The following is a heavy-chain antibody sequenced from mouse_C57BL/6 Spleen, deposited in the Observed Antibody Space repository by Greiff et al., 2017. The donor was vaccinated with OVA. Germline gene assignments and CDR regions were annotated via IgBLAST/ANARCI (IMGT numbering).Heavy chain of an antibody. J-gene: IGHJ4*01. CDR2: IYPGSGST. V-gene: IGHV1-55*01. Sequence: VQLQQPGAELVKPGASVKMSCKASGYTFTSYWITWVKQRPGQGLEWIGDIYPGSGSTNYNEKFKSKATLTADTSSSPAYMQLSSLTSEDSAVYYCARYRGYYAMDYWGQGTSVTVSS. CDR1: GYTFTSYW. CDR3: ARYRGYYAMDY.